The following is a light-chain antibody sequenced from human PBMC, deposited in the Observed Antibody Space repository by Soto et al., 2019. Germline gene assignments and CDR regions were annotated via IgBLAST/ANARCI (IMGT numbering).Light chain of an antibody. Sequence: QSALTQPASVSGSPGQSITISCTGTSSDVGSYNLVSWYQQHPGKAPKLMIFEGSKRPSGVSNRFSGSKSGNTASLTISGLQAEYEAYYYCCSYAGNSNYVFGTGTKVTVL. CDR2: EGS. J-gene: IGLJ1*01. CDR1: SSDVGSYNL. CDR3: CSYAGNSNYV. V-gene: IGLV2-23*01.